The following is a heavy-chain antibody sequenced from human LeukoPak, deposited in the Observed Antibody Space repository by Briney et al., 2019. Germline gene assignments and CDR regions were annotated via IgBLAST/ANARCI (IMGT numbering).Heavy chain of an antibody. Sequence: GGSLRLSCAASGFTFSSYGMHWVRQAPGKGLEWVAVIWYDGSNKYYADSVKGRFTISRGNSKNTLYLQMNSLRAEDTAVYYCARDPYGSGSYGNYWGQGTLVTVSS. D-gene: IGHD3-10*01. V-gene: IGHV3-33*01. CDR1: GFTFSSYG. J-gene: IGHJ4*02. CDR3: ARDPYGSGSYGNY. CDR2: IWYDGSNK.